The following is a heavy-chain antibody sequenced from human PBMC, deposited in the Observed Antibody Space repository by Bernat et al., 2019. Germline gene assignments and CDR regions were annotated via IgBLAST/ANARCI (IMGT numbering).Heavy chain of an antibody. D-gene: IGHD6-19*01. Sequence: QVQLVESGGGLVKPGGSLRLSCAASGFTFSDYYMSWIRQAPGKGLEWVSYISSSGSTIYYTDSVKGRFTISRDNAKNSLYLQMNSLRAEDTAVYYCARDKWLANHYYYYGMDVWGQGTTVTVSS. CDR2: ISSSGSTI. J-gene: IGHJ6*02. V-gene: IGHV3-11*01. CDR3: ARDKWLANHYYYYGMDV. CDR1: GFTFSDYY.